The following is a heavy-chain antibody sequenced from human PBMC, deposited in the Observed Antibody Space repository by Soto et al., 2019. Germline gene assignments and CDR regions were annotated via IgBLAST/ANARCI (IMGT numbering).Heavy chain of an antibody. J-gene: IGHJ6*03. Sequence: GGSLRLSCVASGFSFSSYSMNWVRQAPGKGLEWVSYINTGSSTIYYADSVKGRLTISRDNAKSSLYLQMNSLRAEDTAVYYCARPRVGYYMDVWGKGTTVTVSS. CDR1: GFSFSSYS. CDR3: ARPRVGYYMDV. CDR2: INTGSSTI. V-gene: IGHV3-48*01. D-gene: IGHD2-15*01.